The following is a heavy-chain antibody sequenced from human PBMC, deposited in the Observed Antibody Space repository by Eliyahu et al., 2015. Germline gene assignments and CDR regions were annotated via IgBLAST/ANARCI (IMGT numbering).Heavy chain of an antibody. D-gene: IGHD3-10*01. CDR2: INAGNGNT. Sequence: QVQLVQSGAEVKKPGASVKVSCKASGXXFTSXAXHWVRQAPGQRLEWMGWINAGNGNTKYSQKFQGRVTITRDTSASTAYMELSSLRSEDTAVYYCARQLLWFGELLVSNWFDPWGQGTLVTVSS. V-gene: IGHV1-3*01. J-gene: IGHJ5*02. CDR1: GXXFTSXA. CDR3: ARQLLWFGELLVSNWFDP.